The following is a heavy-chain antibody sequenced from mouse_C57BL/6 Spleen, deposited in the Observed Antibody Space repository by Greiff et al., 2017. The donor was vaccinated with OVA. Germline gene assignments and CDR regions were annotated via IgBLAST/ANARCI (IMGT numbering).Heavy chain of an antibody. Sequence: VQLQQPGAELVKPGASVKLSCKASGYTFTSYWMQWVKQRPGQGLEWIGEIDPSDSYTNYNQKFKGKATLTVDTSSSTAYMQLSSLTSEDSAVYYCARKGYYYGSSDGYFDVWGTGTTVTVSS. CDR1: GYTFTSYW. CDR3: ARKGYYYGSSDGYFDV. V-gene: IGHV1-50*01. CDR2: IDPSDSYT. J-gene: IGHJ1*03. D-gene: IGHD1-1*01.